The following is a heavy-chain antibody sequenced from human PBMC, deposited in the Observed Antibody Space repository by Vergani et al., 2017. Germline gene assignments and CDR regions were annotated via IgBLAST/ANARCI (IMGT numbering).Heavy chain of an antibody. D-gene: IGHD3-10*01. Sequence: QVQLQQWGAGVVKPSGTLSLTCAVFGESFSSFYWSWIRQPPGKGLEWIGDINNDGHTNYNPSLESRVTVSRDTAKNQFSLNLMSVTAADAAMYYCAVRPRVNLMGGEIVTKRTFDYWSQGSLVTDSS. CDR2: INNDGHT. V-gene: IGHV4-34*02. J-gene: IGHJ4*02. CDR3: AVRPRVNLMGGEIVTKRTFDY. CDR1: GESFSSFY.